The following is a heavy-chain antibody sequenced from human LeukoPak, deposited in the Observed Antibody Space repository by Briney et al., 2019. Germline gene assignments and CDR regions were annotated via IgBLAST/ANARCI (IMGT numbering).Heavy chain of an antibody. Sequence: GGSLRVSCVASTFTFSSYWMSWVRQTPGKGLEWVANIKQDGSEKYYVDSVKDRFTISRDNAKNSLYLQMNSLRAEDTAVYDCVTGGLVRAAMFVHWGQGTLVTVSS. CDR3: VTGGLVRAAMFVH. CDR2: IKQDGSEK. CDR1: TFTFSSYW. V-gene: IGHV3-7*05. J-gene: IGHJ5*02. D-gene: IGHD2-2*01.